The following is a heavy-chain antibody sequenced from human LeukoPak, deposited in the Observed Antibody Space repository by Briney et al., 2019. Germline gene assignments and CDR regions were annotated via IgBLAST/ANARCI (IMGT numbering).Heavy chain of an antibody. CDR2: ITGSGGSN. V-gene: IGHV3-23*01. CDR3: AKDRYSSPRGSFDC. D-gene: IGHD6-13*01. CDR1: GFTVSSNF. J-gene: IGHJ4*02. Sequence: GGSLRLSCAASGFTVSSNFMSWVRQAPGKGLEWVSGITGSGGSNFYADSVKGRFTISRDNSKNTLYLEMNSLGAEDTAVYYCAKDRYSSPRGSFDCWGQGTLVTVSS.